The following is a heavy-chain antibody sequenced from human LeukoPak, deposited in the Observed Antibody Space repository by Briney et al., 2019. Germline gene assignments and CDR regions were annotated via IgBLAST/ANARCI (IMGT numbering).Heavy chain of an antibody. Sequence: ASVKVSCKASGYTFTGYYMHWVRQAPGQGLEWMGWINPNSGGTNDAQKFQGRVTMTRDTSISTAYMELSRLRSDDTAVYYCARGKGRIMITFGGVIVLSWGQGTMVTVSS. V-gene: IGHV1-2*02. D-gene: IGHD3-16*02. CDR3: ARGKGRIMITFGGVIVLS. J-gene: IGHJ3*01. CDR2: INPNSGGT. CDR1: GYTFTGYY.